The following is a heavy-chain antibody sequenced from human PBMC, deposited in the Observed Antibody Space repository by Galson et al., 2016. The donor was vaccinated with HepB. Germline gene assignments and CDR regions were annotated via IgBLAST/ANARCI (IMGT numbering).Heavy chain of an antibody. J-gene: IGHJ4*02. CDR3: ARSTRGYHD. D-gene: IGHD3-22*01. Sequence: SLRLSCAASGFTFNTYGMHWVRQAPGKGLDWVAVISHDGSNTYYADSVKGRFTISRDNAKKTLYLQMNSLRAEDTAVYYCARSTRGYHDWGQGTLVTVSS. CDR1: GFTFNTYG. V-gene: IGHV3-30*03. CDR2: ISHDGSNT.